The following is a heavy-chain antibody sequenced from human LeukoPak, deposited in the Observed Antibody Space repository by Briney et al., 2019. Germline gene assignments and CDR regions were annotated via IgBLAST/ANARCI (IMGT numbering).Heavy chain of an antibody. Sequence: GASVKVSCKASGGTFSSYAISWVRQAPGQGLEWMGGIIPIFGTANYAQKFQGRVTITADESTSTAYMELSSLRSEDTAVYYCARDRPPSGYYYGMDDWGKGTTVTVSS. CDR3: ARDRPPSGYYYGMDD. J-gene: IGHJ6*04. CDR1: GGTFSSYA. D-gene: IGHD3-10*01. V-gene: IGHV1-69*13. CDR2: IIPIFGTA.